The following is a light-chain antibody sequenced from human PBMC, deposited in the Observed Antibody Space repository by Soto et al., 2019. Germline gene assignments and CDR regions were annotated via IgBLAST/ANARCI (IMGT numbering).Light chain of an antibody. Sequence: ALTQPASVSGSPGQSITISCTGTSSDIGGYNYVSWYQQHPGKVPKLMIFEVSNRPSGVSYRFSGSKSGNTASLTISGLQAEDEADYYCSSYTGSSTLYVFGTGTKVTVL. CDR1: SSDIGGYNY. J-gene: IGLJ1*01. CDR3: SSYTGSSTLYV. V-gene: IGLV2-14*01. CDR2: EVS.